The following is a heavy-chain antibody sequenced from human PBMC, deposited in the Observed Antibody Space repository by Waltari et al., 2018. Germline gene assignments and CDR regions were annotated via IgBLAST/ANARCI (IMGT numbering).Heavy chain of an antibody. CDR2: IYHSGST. V-gene: IGHV4-30-2*01. D-gene: IGHD3-10*01. Sequence: QPQLQESGSGLVKPSQTLSLTCAVSGGSISSGGYSWSWIRQPPGKGLEWIGYIYHSGSTYSNPSLKSRVTISVDRSKNQFSLKLSSVTAADTAVYYCARDGGMGSGYFDYWGQGTLVTVSS. CDR3: ARDGGMGSGYFDY. J-gene: IGHJ4*02. CDR1: GGSISSGGYS.